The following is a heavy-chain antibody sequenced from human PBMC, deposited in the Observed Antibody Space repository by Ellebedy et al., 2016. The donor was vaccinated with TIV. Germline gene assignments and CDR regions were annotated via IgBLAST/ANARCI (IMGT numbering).Heavy chain of an antibody. CDR3: ARAEYYYDSSGYYSY. CDR2: ISSSSSYI. CDR1: GFTFSSYS. Sequence: GESLKISXAASGFTFSSYSMNWVRQAPGKGLEWVSSISSSSSYIYYADSVKGRFTISRDNAKNSLYLQMNSLRAEDTAVYYCARAEYYYDSSGYYSYWGQGTMVTVSS. J-gene: IGHJ3*01. V-gene: IGHV3-21*01. D-gene: IGHD3-22*01.